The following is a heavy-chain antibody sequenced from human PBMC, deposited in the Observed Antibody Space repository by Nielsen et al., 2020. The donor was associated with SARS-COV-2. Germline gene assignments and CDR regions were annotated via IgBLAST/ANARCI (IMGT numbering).Heavy chain of an antibody. CDR1: GFTFSSYG. Sequence: GESLKISCAASGFTFSSYGMHWVRQAPGKGLEWVAVISYDGSNKYYADSVKGRFTISRDNSKNTLYLQMNSLRAEDTAVYYCAKDPKWELLLVNYYYGMDVWGQGTTVTVSS. J-gene: IGHJ6*02. CDR3: AKDPKWELLLVNYYYGMDV. CDR2: ISYDGSNK. D-gene: IGHD1-26*01. V-gene: IGHV3-30*18.